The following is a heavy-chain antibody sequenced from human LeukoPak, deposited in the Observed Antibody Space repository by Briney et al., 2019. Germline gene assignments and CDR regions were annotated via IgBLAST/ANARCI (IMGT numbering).Heavy chain of an antibody. Sequence: PGGSLRLSCAASGFTFSSYAMSWVRQAPGKGLEWVSAISGSGGSTYYADSVKGRFTISRDNSKNTLYLQMNSLRAEDTAVYYCAKYYYDSSGYPDPYFDYWGQGTLVTVSS. V-gene: IGHV3-23*01. CDR2: ISGSGGST. CDR3: AKYYYDSSGYPDPYFDY. J-gene: IGHJ4*02. D-gene: IGHD3-22*01. CDR1: GFTFSSYA.